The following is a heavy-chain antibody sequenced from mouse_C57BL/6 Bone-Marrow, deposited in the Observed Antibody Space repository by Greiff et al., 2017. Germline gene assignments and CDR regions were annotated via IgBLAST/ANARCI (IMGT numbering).Heavy chain of an antibody. Sequence: EVHLVESGGGLVKPGGSLKLSCAASGFTFSSYTMSWVRQTPEKRLQWVAAISGGGGNTSYPDSVKGRFTISRDNDKNILYLQMSSLRSEDTAVYYCSRQVTTVLATKYFDVWGTGTTVTVSS. D-gene: IGHD1-1*01. J-gene: IGHJ1*03. CDR1: GFTFSSYT. CDR3: SRQVTTVLATKYFDV. CDR2: ISGGGGNT. V-gene: IGHV5-9*04.